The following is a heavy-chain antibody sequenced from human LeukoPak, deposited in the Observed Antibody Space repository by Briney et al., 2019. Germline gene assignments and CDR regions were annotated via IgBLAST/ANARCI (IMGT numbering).Heavy chain of an antibody. CDR1: GFTFSSYN. CDR2: VTSSSSYV. Sequence: GGSLRLSCEASGFTFSSYNMNWVRQAPGKRLEWVSSVTSSSSYVFYADSVKGRFTISRDNAKNSLYLQMNSLTAEDTAVYYCARDRPWYYMDVWGKGTTVTISS. V-gene: IGHV3-21*06. J-gene: IGHJ6*03. CDR3: ARDRPWYYMDV.